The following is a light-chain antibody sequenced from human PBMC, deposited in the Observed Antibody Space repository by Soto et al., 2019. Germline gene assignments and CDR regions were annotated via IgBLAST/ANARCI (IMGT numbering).Light chain of an antibody. V-gene: IGKV3-20*01. CDR2: GGS. CDR3: QQYYSSRT. CDR1: QSVSSRW. Sequence: EIVLTQSPGTVSLSPGERATLSCRASQSVSSRWLAWYQQKPGQAPRVLIYGGSNSATGIPDRFSGSGSGTDFTLTISRLETADFAVYYCQQYYSSRTFGQGTKVE. J-gene: IGKJ1*01.